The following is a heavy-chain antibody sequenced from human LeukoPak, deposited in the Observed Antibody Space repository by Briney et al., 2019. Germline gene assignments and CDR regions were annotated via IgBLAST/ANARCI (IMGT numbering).Heavy chain of an antibody. CDR2: ISAYNGNT. Sequence: ASVKASCKASGYTFTSYGISWVRRAPGQGLEGMGWISAYNGNTNYAQKLQGRVTTTTDTSTSTAYMELRSLRSDDTAVYYCARVRGYCSSTSCSICRFDYWGQGTLVTVSS. V-gene: IGHV1-18*01. D-gene: IGHD2-2*01. CDR1: GYTFTSYG. J-gene: IGHJ4*02. CDR3: ARVRGYCSSTSCSICRFDY.